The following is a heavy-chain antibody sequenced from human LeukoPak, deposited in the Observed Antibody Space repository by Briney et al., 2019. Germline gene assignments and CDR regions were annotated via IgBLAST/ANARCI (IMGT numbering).Heavy chain of an antibody. V-gene: IGHV4-30-4*01. CDR2: IYDSGST. CDR3: ARGCSGGSCYGAFDI. Sequence: PSETLSLTCTVSGASIRSGDYYWSWIRQPPGTGLEWIGYIYDSGSTYYNPSLKSRITISVDTSENRFSLKLSSVTATDTAVYYCARGCSGGSCYGAFDIWGQGTMVTVSS. CDR1: GASIRSGDYY. D-gene: IGHD2-15*01. J-gene: IGHJ3*02.